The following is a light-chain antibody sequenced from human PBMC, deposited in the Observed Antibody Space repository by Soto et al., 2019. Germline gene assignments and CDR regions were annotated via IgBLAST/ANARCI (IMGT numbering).Light chain of an antibody. CDR3: QQYNKWLIT. Sequence: EIVMTQSPATLSVSPGERASLSCRACQSVGSTLAWYQQKPGQAPRLLIYGVSSRATAVPARFSGSGSETEFSLTISSLQSDDSAVYYCQQYNKWLITFGQGTRLEI. CDR2: GVS. CDR1: QSVGST. J-gene: IGKJ5*01. V-gene: IGKV3-15*01.